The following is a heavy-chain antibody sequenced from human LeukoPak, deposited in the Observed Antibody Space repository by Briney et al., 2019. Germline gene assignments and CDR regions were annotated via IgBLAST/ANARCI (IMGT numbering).Heavy chain of an antibody. J-gene: IGHJ4*02. Sequence: SVKVSCKASGGTFSSYAISWVRQAPGQGVEWMGGIIPIFGTANYAQKLQGRGTITADESTSTAYMELSSLRSEDTAVYYCESRGAGSVDYWGQGTLVTVSS. D-gene: IGHD1-1*01. CDR2: IIPIFGTA. CDR1: GGTFSSYA. CDR3: ESRGAGSVDY. V-gene: IGHV1-69*13.